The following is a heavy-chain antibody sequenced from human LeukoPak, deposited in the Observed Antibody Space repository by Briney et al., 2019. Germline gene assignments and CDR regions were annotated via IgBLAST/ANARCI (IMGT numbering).Heavy chain of an antibody. CDR3: ARDLNNLSFGELSVFDY. D-gene: IGHD3-16*02. CDR2: IYYSGNT. Sequence: PSETLSLTCTVSNGSISSSSYYWGWIRQPPGKGLEWIGSIYYSGNTYYNSPLKSRVTISVDTSKNQFSLKLSSVTAADTAVYYCARDLNNLSFGELSVFDYWGQGTLVTVSS. CDR1: NGSISSSSYY. V-gene: IGHV4-39*07. J-gene: IGHJ4*02.